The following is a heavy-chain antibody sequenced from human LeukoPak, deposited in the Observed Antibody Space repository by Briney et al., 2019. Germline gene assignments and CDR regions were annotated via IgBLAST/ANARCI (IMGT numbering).Heavy chain of an antibody. Sequence: GGSLRLSCAASGFTFNAAWMQWVRPAQGNGLVWVSRIYSDGSATTYAEFVKGRFTISRDNAKNTLYLQMNSLRIEDTAVYYCATDSGHSFSYWGQGTKVTVSA. CDR1: GFTFNAAW. CDR2: IYSDGSAT. J-gene: IGHJ3*01. V-gene: IGHV3-74*03. CDR3: ATDSGHSFSY. D-gene: IGHD3-16*01.